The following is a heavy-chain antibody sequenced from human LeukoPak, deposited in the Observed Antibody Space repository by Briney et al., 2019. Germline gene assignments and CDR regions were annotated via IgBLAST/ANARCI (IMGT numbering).Heavy chain of an antibody. CDR2: IKYSGDT. Sequence: SETLSLTCTVSGGSISSGGYYWSWIRQHSGKGLEWIGYIKYSGDTFYNPSPKSRLTISRDTSKNQFSLILSSVTAADSALYFCARETLLNYFDYWGQGALVTVSS. CDR3: ARETLLNYFDY. V-gene: IGHV4-31*03. CDR1: GGSISSGGYY. J-gene: IGHJ4*02.